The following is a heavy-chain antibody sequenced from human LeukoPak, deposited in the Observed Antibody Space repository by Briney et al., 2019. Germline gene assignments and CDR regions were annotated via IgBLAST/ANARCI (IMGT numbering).Heavy chain of an antibody. J-gene: IGHJ5*02. V-gene: IGHV4-4*08. Sequence: SETLSLTCTVSGVSISSYHWTWIRQPPGEGLEWTGHIYNSGSTNYNPSLRGRVTISLDTSKNQFSLKLSSVTAADTAVYYCARQTKGPWGQGTLVTVSS. CDR1: GVSISSYH. CDR2: IYNSGST. CDR3: ARQTKGP.